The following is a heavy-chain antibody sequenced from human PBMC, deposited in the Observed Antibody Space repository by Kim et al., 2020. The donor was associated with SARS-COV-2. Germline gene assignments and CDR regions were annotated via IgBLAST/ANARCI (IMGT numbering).Heavy chain of an antibody. CDR2: IGTSTHST. CDR3: ARDRNLGGGNSGSLDS. D-gene: IGHD2-21*01. J-gene: IGHJ4*02. Sequence: GGSLRLSCVASGFPFNSHSMNWVRQAPGKGLEWISYIGTSTHSTYYADSVKGRFLISRDNAKKSLYLQMNSLRDEDTAVYFRARDRNLGGGNSGSLDSWGQGTQVTVSS. V-gene: IGHV3-48*02. CDR1: GFPFNSHS.